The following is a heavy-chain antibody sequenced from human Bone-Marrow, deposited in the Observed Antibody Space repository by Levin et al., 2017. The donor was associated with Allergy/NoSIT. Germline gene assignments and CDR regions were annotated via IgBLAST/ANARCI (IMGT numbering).Heavy chain of an antibody. J-gene: IGHJ4*02. CDR1: GYTFSANA. D-gene: IGHD6-19*01. CDR2: IIPGNVNT. CDR3: ARGDSGHLPFVDN. V-gene: IGHV1-3*01. Sequence: GESLKISCEASGYTFSANAIHWVRQAPGQSLEWMGWIIPGNVNTKYSQKFQGRVSITMDTSARTVYMELSSLTSEDTAMYYCARGDSGHLPFVDNWGQGTLVTVSS.